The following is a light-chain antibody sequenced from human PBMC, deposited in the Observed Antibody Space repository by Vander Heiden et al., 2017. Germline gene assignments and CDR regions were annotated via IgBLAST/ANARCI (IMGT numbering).Light chain of an antibody. Sequence: EIVLTQSPGTLSLSPGERATLSCRASQSVSSSSLAWYQQKPGQAPRLLIYGASTRATGIPDRFSGSGSGTDFTLTISRLEPEDFAVYYCQQYGTSRRTFGGGTKVEIK. J-gene: IGKJ4*01. CDR3: QQYGTSRRT. CDR2: GAS. CDR1: QSVSSSS. V-gene: IGKV3-20*01.